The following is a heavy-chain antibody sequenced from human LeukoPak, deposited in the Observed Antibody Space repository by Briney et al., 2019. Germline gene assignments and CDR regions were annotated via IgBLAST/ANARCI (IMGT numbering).Heavy chain of an antibody. Sequence: SVKVSCKASGGTFSSYAISWVRQAPGQGLEWMGGIIPIFGTANYAQKFQGRVTITTDESTSTAYMELRSLRSEDTAVYYCARDLEQDRGYYYMDVWGKGTTVTVSS. CDR1: GGTFSSYA. V-gene: IGHV1-69*05. J-gene: IGHJ6*03. CDR2: IIPIFGTA. CDR3: ARDLEQDRGYYYMDV. D-gene: IGHD3-10*01.